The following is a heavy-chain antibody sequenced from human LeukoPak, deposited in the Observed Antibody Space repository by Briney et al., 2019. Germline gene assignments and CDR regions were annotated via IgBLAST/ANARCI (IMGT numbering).Heavy chain of an antibody. J-gene: IGHJ6*03. V-gene: IGHV4-34*01. CDR3: ARGDEGIYCSGGSCYRHNYYYYYYMDV. CDR1: VGSLSGYD. CDR2: VNQRGRT. D-gene: IGHD2-15*01. Sequence: SETLSLTSAFYVGSLSGYDLSGIRQPPGKGLEWIGGVNQRGRTNYNPSLKSRVTIAVDTSKNQFSLKLSCVTAAETAVYYCARGDEGIYCSGGSCYRHNYYYYYYMDVWGKGTTVTVSS.